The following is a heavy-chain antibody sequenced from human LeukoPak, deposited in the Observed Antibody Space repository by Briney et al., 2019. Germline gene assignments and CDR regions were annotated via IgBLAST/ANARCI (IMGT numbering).Heavy chain of an antibody. CDR2: IYTSGNT. J-gene: IGHJ4*02. Sequence: PSETLSLTCTVSTGSITSYYWSWIRQPAGKGLEWIGRIYTSGNTKYNPSLKSRLTMSVDTPKNQFSLRLSSVTAADTAVYYCARGDYDILTEDYWGQGTLVTVSS. V-gene: IGHV4-4*07. CDR3: ARGDYDILTEDY. D-gene: IGHD3-9*01. CDR1: TGSITSYY.